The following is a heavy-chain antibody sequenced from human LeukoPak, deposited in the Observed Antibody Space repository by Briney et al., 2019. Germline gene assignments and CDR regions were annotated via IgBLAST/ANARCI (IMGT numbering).Heavy chain of an antibody. CDR1: GFTFSSSE. J-gene: IGHJ5*02. D-gene: IGHD3-10*01. CDR2: ISSSGSTI. V-gene: IGHV3-48*03. CDR3: ARDLVVRGRWSWFDP. Sequence: GGSLRLSCAASGFTFSSSEMNWVRQAPGKGLEWVSYISSSGSTIYYADSVKGRFTISRDNAKNSLCLQMSSPRAEDTAVYYCARDLVVRGRWSWFDPWGQGTLVTVSS.